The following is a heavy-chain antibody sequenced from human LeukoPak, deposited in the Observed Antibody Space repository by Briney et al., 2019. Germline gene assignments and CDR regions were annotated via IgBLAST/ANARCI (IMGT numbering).Heavy chain of an antibody. Sequence: GGSLRLSCAASGFTFDDYGMTWVRQAPGKGLEWVSSVSSSSSYIYYADSVKGRFTISRDNAKNSLYLQMNSLRAEDTAVYYCAREAAAAAGWIDYWGQGTLVSVSS. CDR2: VSSSSSYI. CDR3: AREAAAAAGWIDY. D-gene: IGHD6-13*01. CDR1: GFTFDDYG. V-gene: IGHV3-21*01. J-gene: IGHJ4*02.